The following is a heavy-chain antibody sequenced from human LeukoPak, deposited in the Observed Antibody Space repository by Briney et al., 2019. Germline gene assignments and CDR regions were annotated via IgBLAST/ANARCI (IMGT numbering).Heavy chain of an antibody. CDR1: GGSISSSTHY. J-gene: IGHJ5*02. Sequence: SETLSLTCTVSGGSISSSTHYWGWIRQPPGKGLEWIGTIYYVGITYYNPSLKSRVTISVDTSKNQFSLTLTSVTAADTAVYYCAGGVGYCASASCLNWFDPWGQGTLVTVSS. V-gene: IGHV4-39*01. D-gene: IGHD2-2*01. CDR2: IYYVGIT. CDR3: AGGVGYCASASCLNWFDP.